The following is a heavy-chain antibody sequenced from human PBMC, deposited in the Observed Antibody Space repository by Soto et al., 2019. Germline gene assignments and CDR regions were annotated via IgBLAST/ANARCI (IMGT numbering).Heavy chain of an antibody. CDR3: ARGRINYSGYEPFDY. D-gene: IGHD5-12*01. V-gene: IGHV4-31*03. CDR2: IYYSGST. Sequence: PSETLSLTCTVSGGSISSGGYYWIWIRQHPGKGLEWIGYIYYSGSTYYNPSLKSRGTISADTSQNQFSLKLSSVTAADTAVYYCARGRINYSGYEPFDYWGQGTLVTVSS. CDR1: GGSISSGGYY. J-gene: IGHJ4*02.